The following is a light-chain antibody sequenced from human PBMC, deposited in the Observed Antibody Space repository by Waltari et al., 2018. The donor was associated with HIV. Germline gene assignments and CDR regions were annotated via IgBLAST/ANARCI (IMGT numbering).Light chain of an antibody. J-gene: IGLJ3*02. Sequence: SYVLTQPPSVSVAPGQTASITCRGDDLASKSVQWYYQKSGQAPLLVVYDDSGRPSGITARFSGSNSDNTATLNISRVAAGDEADYYCQVWDKTAACVFGGGTKLTVL. CDR2: DDS. CDR1: DLASKS. V-gene: IGLV3-21*02. CDR3: QVWDKTAACV.